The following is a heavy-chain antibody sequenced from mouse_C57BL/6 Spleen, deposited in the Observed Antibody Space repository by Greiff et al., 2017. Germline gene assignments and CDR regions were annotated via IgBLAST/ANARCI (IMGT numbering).Heavy chain of an antibody. CDR3: YRYIRDYDGTIDY. J-gene: IGHJ4*01. Sequence: EVMLVQPGGGLVQPGGSLSLSCAASGFTFTDYYMSWVRQPPGRALEWLGFISNKANGYTTDYSSSVKGRLTISRDNSQSILYLQMNALRAEYGATYFCYRYIRDYDGTIDYWGQGTSVTVSS. V-gene: IGHV7-3*01. CDR1: GFTFTDYY. D-gene: IGHD1-1*01. CDR2: ISNKANGYTT.